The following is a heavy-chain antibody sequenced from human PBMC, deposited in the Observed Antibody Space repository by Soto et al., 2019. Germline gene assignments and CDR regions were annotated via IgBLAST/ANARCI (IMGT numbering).Heavy chain of an antibody. CDR1: GGTFSSYA. D-gene: IGHD4-17*01. CDR3: ARERGTTVTTYYYYGMDV. Sequence: QVQLVQSGAEVKKPGSSVKVSCKASGGTFSSYAISWVRQAPEQGLEWMGGIIPIFGTANYAQKFQGRVTITADESTSTAYMELSSLRSEDTAVYYCARERGTTVTTYYYYGMDVWGQGTTVTVSS. V-gene: IGHV1-69*01. J-gene: IGHJ6*02. CDR2: IIPIFGTA.